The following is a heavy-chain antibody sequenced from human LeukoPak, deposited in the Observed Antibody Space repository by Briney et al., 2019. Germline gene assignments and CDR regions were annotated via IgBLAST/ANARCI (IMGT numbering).Heavy chain of an antibody. CDR3: ARHPGGNPAHRFDN. J-gene: IGHJ5*02. CDR1: GGSITGYF. CDR2: THSSGNT. V-gene: IGHV4-59*08. D-gene: IGHD4-23*01. Sequence: SETLSLTCTVSGGSITGYFWSWIRQPPGKGLEWIGYTHSSGNTNYNPSLKSRVTISMDTSRSQFSLNLNSVIAADTAVYYCARHPGGNPAHRFDNWGQGTLVTVSS.